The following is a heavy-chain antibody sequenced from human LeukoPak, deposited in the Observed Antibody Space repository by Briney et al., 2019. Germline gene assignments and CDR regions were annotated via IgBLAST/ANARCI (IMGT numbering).Heavy chain of an antibody. D-gene: IGHD3-10*01. CDR3: ASGFGSPRGDYYYYMDV. CDR1: GGSISSGSYY. V-gene: IGHV4-61*02. J-gene: IGHJ6*03. Sequence: PSETLSLTCTVSGGSISSGSYYWSWLRQPAGKGLEWIGRIYTSGSTNYNPSLKSRVTISVDTSKNQFSLKLSSVTAADTAVYYCASGFGSPRGDYYYYMDVWGKGTTVTISS. CDR2: IYTSGST.